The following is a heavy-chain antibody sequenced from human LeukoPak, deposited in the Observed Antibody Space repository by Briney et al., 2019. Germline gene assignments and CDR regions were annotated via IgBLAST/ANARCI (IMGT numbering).Heavy chain of an antibody. D-gene: IGHD3-22*01. CDR1: GGSISSYY. CDR3: ATDLVTCRSCYYDSSGYYGGY. V-gene: IGHV4-59*01. Sequence: PSETLSLTCTASGGSISSYYWSWIRQPPGKGLEWIGYIYYSGSTNYNPSLKSRLTISIDTSKNQFSLKLSSVTAADTAVYYCATDLVTCRSCYYDSSGYYGGYWGQGTLVTVSS. J-gene: IGHJ4*02. CDR2: IYYSGST.